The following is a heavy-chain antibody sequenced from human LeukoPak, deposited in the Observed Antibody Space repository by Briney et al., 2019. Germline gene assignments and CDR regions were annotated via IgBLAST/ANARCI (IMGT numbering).Heavy chain of an antibody. CDR2: ISWNSGSI. CDR3: TRASGYSSGSIDY. Sequence: PGGSLRLSCAASGFTLDDHGMHWVRHAPGKGLEWVSGISWNSGSIGYADSVQGRFTISRDNAKSTLYLQMNSLRAEDMALYYCTRASGYSSGSIDYWGQGTLVTVSS. V-gene: IGHV3-9*03. CDR1: GFTLDDHG. J-gene: IGHJ4*02. D-gene: IGHD5-18*01.